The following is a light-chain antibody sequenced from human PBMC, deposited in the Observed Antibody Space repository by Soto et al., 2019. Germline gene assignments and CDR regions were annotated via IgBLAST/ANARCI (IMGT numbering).Light chain of an antibody. CDR2: KAS. V-gene: IGKV1-5*03. J-gene: IGKJ1*01. CDR1: QTISSW. Sequence: DIQMTQSPSTLSGSVGDRVTITCRASQTISSWLVWYQQKPGKAPKLLIYKASTLKSGVPSRFSGSGSGTEFTLTISSLQPDDFATYYCQHYNSYSEAFGQGTEVELK. CDR3: QHYNSYSEA.